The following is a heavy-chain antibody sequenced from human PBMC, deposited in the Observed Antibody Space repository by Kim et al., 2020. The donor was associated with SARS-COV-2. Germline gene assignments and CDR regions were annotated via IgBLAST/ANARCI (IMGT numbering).Heavy chain of an antibody. CDR3: ARDPGDFVDTAMVMFDY. V-gene: IGHV3-30-3*01. D-gene: IGHD5-18*01. CDR2: ISYDGSNK. J-gene: IGHJ4*02. CDR1: GFTFSSYA. Sequence: GGSLRLSCAASGFTFSSYAMHWVRQAPGKGLEWVAVISYDGSNKYYADSVKGRFTISRDNSKNTLYLQMNSLRAEDTAVYYCARDPGDFVDTAMVMFDYWGQGTLVTVSS.